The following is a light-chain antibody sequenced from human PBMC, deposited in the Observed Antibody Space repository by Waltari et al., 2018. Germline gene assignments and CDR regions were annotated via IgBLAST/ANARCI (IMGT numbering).Light chain of an antibody. CDR3: QQCNTSPPT. Sequence: EIVLTQSPANLSLSPREEANLSCRHSQRVHSQLVWYQQKRGQAHRLLIYAAYHRATGFLAKLSCSGTGTDFSRTISSLGPEDFALYYAQQCNTSPPTFGQGTKGDIK. CDR2: AAY. CDR1: QRVHSQ. V-gene: IGKV3-11*01. J-gene: IGKJ1*01.